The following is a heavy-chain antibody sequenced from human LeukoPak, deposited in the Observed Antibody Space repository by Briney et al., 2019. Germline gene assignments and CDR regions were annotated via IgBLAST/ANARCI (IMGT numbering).Heavy chain of an antibody. J-gene: IGHJ3*02. CDR2: IHGGGDVT. CDR1: GFTFINYA. Sequence: GGSLRLSCAASGFTFINYAMNWVRQAPEKGLEWVSAIHGGGDVTYYADSVKGRLTISRDNSRNTLYLQMNSLRAEDTAVYYCARKRITIFGVVIIRGAFDIWGQGTMVTVSA. D-gene: IGHD3-3*01. CDR3: ARKRITIFGVVIIRGAFDI. V-gene: IGHV3-23*01.